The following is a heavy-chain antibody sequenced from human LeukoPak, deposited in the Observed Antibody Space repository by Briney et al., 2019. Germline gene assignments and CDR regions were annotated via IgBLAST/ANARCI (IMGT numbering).Heavy chain of an antibody. D-gene: IGHD1-26*01. V-gene: IGHV3-48*01. CDR2: ISIFSSTI. J-gene: IGHJ4*02. CDR1: GFTFSSYH. CDR3: ARTNERELDY. Sequence: GGPLRLSCAASGFTFSSYHMNWVRQAPGKGLEWVSYISIFSSTIYYADSVKGRFTISRDDANSLVYLQMNSLRAEDTAVYYCARTNERELDYWGQGTLVTVSS.